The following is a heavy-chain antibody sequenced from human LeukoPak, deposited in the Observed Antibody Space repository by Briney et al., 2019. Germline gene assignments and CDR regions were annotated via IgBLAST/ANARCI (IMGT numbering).Heavy chain of an antibody. J-gene: IGHJ4*02. CDR3: AKRGGYYYDSSGLFDY. Sequence: GGSLRLSCAASGFTFSSYAMSWVRQAPGEGLEWVSAISGSGGSTYYADSVKGRFTISRDNSKNTLYLQMNSLRAEDTAVYYCAKRGGYYYDSSGLFDYWGQGTLVTVSS. CDR2: ISGSGGST. D-gene: IGHD3-22*01. V-gene: IGHV3-23*01. CDR1: GFTFSSYA.